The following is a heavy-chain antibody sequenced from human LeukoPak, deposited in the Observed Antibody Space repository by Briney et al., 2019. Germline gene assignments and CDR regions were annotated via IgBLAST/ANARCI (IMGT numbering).Heavy chain of an antibody. J-gene: IGHJ4*02. CDR1: GDSVSINSAA. Sequence: SQTLSLTCAISGDSVSINSAAWNWIRQSPPRGLEWLGSTYYRSKWYNDYAVSVRSRITINPDTSKNQFSLQLNSVTPEDTAVYYCTRGNSGFNSWGQGTLVTVSS. CDR2: TYYRSKWYN. D-gene: IGHD2-21*01. V-gene: IGHV6-1*01. CDR3: TRGNSGFNS.